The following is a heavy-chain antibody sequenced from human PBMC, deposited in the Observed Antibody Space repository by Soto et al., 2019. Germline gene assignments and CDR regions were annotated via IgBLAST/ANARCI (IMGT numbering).Heavy chain of an antibody. Sequence: QITLKESGPTLVKPTQTLTLTCTFSGFSLSTSGVGVGWIRQPPGKALEWLALIYWDDDKRYSPSLKSRLTITKDTSKNQVVLTMTNMDPVDTATYNSPYRLVLVNYYYYRMYVWGQGTTVTVSS. CDR3: PYRLVLVNYYYYRMYV. CDR1: GFSLSTSGVG. J-gene: IGHJ6*02. D-gene: IGHD1-26*01. V-gene: IGHV2-5*02. CDR2: IYWDDDK.